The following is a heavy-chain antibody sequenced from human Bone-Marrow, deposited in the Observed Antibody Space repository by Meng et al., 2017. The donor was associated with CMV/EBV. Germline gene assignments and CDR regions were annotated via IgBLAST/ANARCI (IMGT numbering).Heavy chain of an antibody. CDR1: GGSFSGYY. V-gene: IGHV4-34*01. J-gene: IGHJ6*02. CDR2: INHSGST. CDR3: AREGGSLDV. Sequence: GSLRLSCAVYGGSFSGYYWSWIRQPPGKGLEWIGEINHSGSTNYNPSLKSRVTISVDTSKNQFSLKLSSVTAADTAVYYCAREGGSLDVWGQGKTV. D-gene: IGHD1-26*01.